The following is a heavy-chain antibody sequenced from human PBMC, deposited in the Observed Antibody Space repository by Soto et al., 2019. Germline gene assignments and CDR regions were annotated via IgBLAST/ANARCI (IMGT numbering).Heavy chain of an antibody. CDR1: GDSISSHH. CDR2: IYSSGST. CDR3: ARLGYYDSADLDS. Sequence: SQTLSLTCTVSGDSISSHHWSWIRQPPGKGLEWIAYIYSSGSTNYNPSLKSRVTISVDTSKTQFSLKLNSVTAADTAVYYCARLGYYDSADLDSWGQGTQVTVS. D-gene: IGHD3-22*01. J-gene: IGHJ4*02. V-gene: IGHV4-4*09.